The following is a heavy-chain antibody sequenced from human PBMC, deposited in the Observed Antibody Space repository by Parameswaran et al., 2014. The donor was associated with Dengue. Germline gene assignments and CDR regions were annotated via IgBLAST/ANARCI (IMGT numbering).Heavy chain of an antibody. V-gene: IGHV2-70*01. J-gene: IGHJ4*02. CDR3: ARILLGDDILTGYNYFDY. Sequence: ARWIRQPPGKALEWLALIDWDDDKYYSTSLKTRLTISKDTSKNQVVLTMTNMDPVDTATYYCARILLGDDILTGYNYFDYWGQGTLVTVSS. D-gene: IGHD3-9*01. CDR2: IDWDDDK.